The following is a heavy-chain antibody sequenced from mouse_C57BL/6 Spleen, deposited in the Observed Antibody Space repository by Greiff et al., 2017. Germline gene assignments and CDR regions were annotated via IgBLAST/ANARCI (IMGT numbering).Heavy chain of an antibody. V-gene: IGHV14-1*01. Sequence: VQLKQSGAELVRPGASVKLSCTASGFNIKDYYMHWVKQRPEQGLKWIGRIDPEDGDTEYAPKFQGKATMTADTSSNTAYLQLSSLTSEDTAVYYCTTGSSGYAFDYWGQGTTLTVSS. D-gene: IGHD3-2*02. J-gene: IGHJ2*01. CDR1: GFNIKDYY. CDR2: IDPEDGDT. CDR3: TTGSSGYAFDY.